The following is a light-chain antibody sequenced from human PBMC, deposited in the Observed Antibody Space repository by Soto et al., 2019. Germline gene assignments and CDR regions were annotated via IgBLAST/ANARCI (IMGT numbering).Light chain of an antibody. Sequence: DIQMTQSPSSLSTSVGERVTITCQASQDISNSLNWYQQKPGKAPNLLIYEASKLQTGVPSRFSRGGSWTHFTFTISNLQPEDIATYYCQHYDNLPRYTFGLGTKLEIK. CDR3: QHYDNLPRYT. CDR2: EAS. V-gene: IGKV1-33*01. J-gene: IGKJ2*01. CDR1: QDISNS.